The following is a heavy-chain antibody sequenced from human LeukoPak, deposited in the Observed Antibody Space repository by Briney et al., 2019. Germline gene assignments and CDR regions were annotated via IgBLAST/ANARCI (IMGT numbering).Heavy chain of an antibody. J-gene: IGHJ4*02. V-gene: IGHV4-59*08. CDR1: GGSINSHY. CDR3: VRRDTGWNYFDY. Sequence: SETLSLTCAVSGGSINSHYWGWIRQPPAKGLEWIGDIYYTGRNNYNPSLKSRVTISVDTSKNLLSLTLTSVLAADTAIYYCVRRDTGWNYFDYWGQGVLLTVSS. CDR2: IYYTGRN. D-gene: IGHD6-19*01.